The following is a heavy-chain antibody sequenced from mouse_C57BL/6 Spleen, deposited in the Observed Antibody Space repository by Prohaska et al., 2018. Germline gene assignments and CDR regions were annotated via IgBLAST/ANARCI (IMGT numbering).Heavy chain of an antibody. CDR2: IWTGGGT. D-gene: IGHD1-1*01. CDR1: GFSLTSYA. Sequence: QVQLKESGPGLVAPSQSLAITCTVSGFSLTSYAIICVRQPPGKGLDWLGVIWTGGGTKYYSAIKSLLSISKDQSKSQVFLKMKSLQPDETARYYCDRNLGYYGSSSWYFDVWGTGTTVTVSS. CDR3: DRNLGYYGSSSWYFDV. J-gene: IGHJ1*03. V-gene: IGHV2-9-1*01.